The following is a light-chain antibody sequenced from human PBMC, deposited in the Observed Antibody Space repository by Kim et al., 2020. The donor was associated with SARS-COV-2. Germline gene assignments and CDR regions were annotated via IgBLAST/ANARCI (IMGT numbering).Light chain of an antibody. Sequence: SASVGDRVTMTCRASQSITMWLAWYQQKPGKAPKLLIYDASSLKRGVPSRFSGSGSGTEFTLTISSLQPDDFATYYCHQYNSYSHTLGQGTKLEI. CDR1: QSITMW. V-gene: IGKV1-5*01. CDR3: HQYNSYSHT. CDR2: DAS. J-gene: IGKJ2*01.